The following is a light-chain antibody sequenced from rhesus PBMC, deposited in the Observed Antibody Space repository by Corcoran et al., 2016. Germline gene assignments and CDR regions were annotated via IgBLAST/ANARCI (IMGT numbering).Light chain of an antibody. CDR3: PQYNNWNPT. Sequence: QVILTQSPATLSLSPGERATLSCRASQSVSSYLAWYQPKPGQAPRLLIYGASRRAIGIPDRVSGSGSGTDITLIISILEPEDVGVYYCPQYNNWNPTFGGGTKVEIK. J-gene: IGKJ4*01. CDR1: QSVSSY. CDR2: GAS. V-gene: IGKV3S11*01.